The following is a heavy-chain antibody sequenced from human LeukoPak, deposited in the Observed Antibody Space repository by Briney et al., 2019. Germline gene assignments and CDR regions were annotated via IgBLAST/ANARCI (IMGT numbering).Heavy chain of an antibody. CDR3: ARSSGSYYFDY. CDR2: IYYSGST. D-gene: IGHD3-22*01. CDR1: GGSISSYY. V-gene: IGHV4-59*01. Sequence: PSETLSLTCTVSGGSISSYYWSWIRQPRGKGLEWIGYIYYSGSTNYNPSLKSRVTISVDTSKNHFSLKLSSVTAADTAVYYCARSSGSYYFDYWGQGTLVTVSS. J-gene: IGHJ4*02.